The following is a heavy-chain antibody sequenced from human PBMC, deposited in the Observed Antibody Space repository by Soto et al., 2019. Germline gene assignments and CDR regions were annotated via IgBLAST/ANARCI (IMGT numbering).Heavy chain of an antibody. J-gene: IGHJ3*02. CDR1: GYTFTSSG. CDR2: ISVYKSNT. CDR3: ARDSVPRGVATTRRAFDI. Sequence: SVTVSCKVSGYTFTSSGISWVRHAPAQGHEWMGWISVYKSNTNYAQKLQGRVTMTTHTPKSTAHRELRSLRSDDTAVYYCARDSVPRGVATTRRAFDIWGQGTMVTVSS. D-gene: IGHD5-12*01. V-gene: IGHV1-18*01.